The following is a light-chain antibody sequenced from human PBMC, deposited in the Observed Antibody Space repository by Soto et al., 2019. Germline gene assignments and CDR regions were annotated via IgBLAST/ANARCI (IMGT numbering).Light chain of an antibody. Sequence: QSVLTQPASLSGSPGRSITISCTGTSSDVGGYNYVSWYQQHPGKAPKLMIYDVSNRPSGVSNRFSGSKSGNTASLTISGLQAEDEADYYCSSYTSSSTNVFGTGTKVTVL. CDR1: SSDVGGYNY. CDR3: SSYTSSSTNV. V-gene: IGLV2-14*01. CDR2: DVS. J-gene: IGLJ1*01.